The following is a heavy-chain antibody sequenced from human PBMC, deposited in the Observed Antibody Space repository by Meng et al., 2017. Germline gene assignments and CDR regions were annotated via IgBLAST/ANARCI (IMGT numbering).Heavy chain of an antibody. D-gene: IGHD3-3*01. CDR1: GGSFSGYY. Sequence: QVQLQQWGAGLLKPSETLSLTCAVYGGSFSGYYWSWIRQPPGKGLEWIGEINHSGSTNYNPSLKSRVTISVDTSKNQFSLKLSSVTAADTAVYYRARGRRFLEWFDYWGQGTLVTVSS. J-gene: IGHJ4*02. CDR3: ARGRRFLEWFDY. CDR2: INHSGST. V-gene: IGHV4-34*01.